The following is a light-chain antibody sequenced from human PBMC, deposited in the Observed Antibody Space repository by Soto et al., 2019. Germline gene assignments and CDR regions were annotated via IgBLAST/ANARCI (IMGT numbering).Light chain of an antibody. CDR1: QSVSSK. J-gene: IGKJ2*01. CDR3: QQYNNWPPSYT. Sequence: EIVMTQSPATLSVSPGERATLSCRASQSVSSKLAWYQQKPGQAPRLLIYGASTRATGIPARFSGSGSGTEFTLTISSLQSEDFAVYYCQQYNNWPPSYTFGQGTKVDI. CDR2: GAS. V-gene: IGKV3-15*01.